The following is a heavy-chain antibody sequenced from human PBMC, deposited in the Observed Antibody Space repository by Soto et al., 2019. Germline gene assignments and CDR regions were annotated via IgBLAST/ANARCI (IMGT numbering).Heavy chain of an antibody. CDR1: GFTFSSYG. CDR2: ILYDGKKN. CDR3: AKDEVLVEVVARDYYGMDV. V-gene: IGHV3-30*18. J-gene: IGHJ6*02. D-gene: IGHD2-15*01. Sequence: QVQLVESGGGVVQPGRSLRLSCAASGFTFSSYGMHWVRQAPGKGLEWVALILYDGKKNYYADSVKGRFTISRDKSKKTLDLQMNSMRAEDTAVYSCAKDEVLVEVVARDYYGMDVWGQGTTVTVSS.